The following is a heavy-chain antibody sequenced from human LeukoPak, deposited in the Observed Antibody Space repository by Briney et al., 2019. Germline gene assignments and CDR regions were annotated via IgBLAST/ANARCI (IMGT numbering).Heavy chain of an antibody. CDR2: IYYSGST. D-gene: IGHD2-2*01. Sequence: SQTLSLTCTVSGGSISSGGYYWSWIRQHPGKGLEWIGYIYYSGSTYYNPSLKSRVTISVDTSKNQFSLKLSSVTAADTAVYYCARAVLNTVVVPAAINWFDPWGQGTLVTVSS. CDR1: GGSISSGGYY. V-gene: IGHV4-31*03. CDR3: ARAVLNTVVVPAAINWFDP. J-gene: IGHJ5*02.